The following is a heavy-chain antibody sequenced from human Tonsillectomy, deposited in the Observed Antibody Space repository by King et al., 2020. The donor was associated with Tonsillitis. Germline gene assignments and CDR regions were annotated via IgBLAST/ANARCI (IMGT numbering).Heavy chain of an antibody. Sequence: VQLVESGGGLVQPGGSLRLSCAASILILSTYAMSWVRQAPGRGLELVSAVSGSGGMSYYADSVNGRLTISRDNSKRTLYLQRIGLRAVDTAVYYCAKSYYYDSSGYPSDAFNIWGQGTMVTVSS. J-gene: IGHJ3*02. D-gene: IGHD3-22*01. V-gene: IGHV3-23*04. CDR2: VSGSGGMS. CDR3: AKSYYYDSSGYPSDAFNI. CDR1: ILILSTYA.